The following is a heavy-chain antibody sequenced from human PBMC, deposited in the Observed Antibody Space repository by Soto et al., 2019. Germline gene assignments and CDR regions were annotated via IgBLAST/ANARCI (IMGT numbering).Heavy chain of an antibody. V-gene: IGHV3-23*01. Sequence: EVQLLESGGGLVQPGGSLRLSCSASGFNFGSYGMSWVRQAPGKGLEWVSGLTASGLNTYYTDSVKGRFTISRDNSRNTVYLQMSGLRAEDTAGFRCAKGLVNAKEVWGQGTTVTVSS. CDR1: GFNFGSYG. J-gene: IGHJ6*02. CDR3: AKGLVNAKEV. D-gene: IGHD3-9*01. CDR2: LTASGLNT.